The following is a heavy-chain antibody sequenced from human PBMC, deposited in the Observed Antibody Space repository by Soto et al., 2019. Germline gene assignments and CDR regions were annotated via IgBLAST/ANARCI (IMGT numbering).Heavy chain of an antibody. J-gene: IGHJ6*02. CDR2: ISAYNGNT. CDR3: ARDGDIDCSGGSCYYYYYGMDV. V-gene: IGHV1-18*04. Sequence: VASVKVSCKASGYTFTSYGISWVRQAPGQGLEWMGWISAYNGNTNYAQKLQGRVTMTTDTSTSTAYMELRSLRSDDTAVYYCARDGDIDCSGGSCYYYYYGMDVWGQGTTVTVSS. CDR1: GYTFTSYG. D-gene: IGHD2-15*01.